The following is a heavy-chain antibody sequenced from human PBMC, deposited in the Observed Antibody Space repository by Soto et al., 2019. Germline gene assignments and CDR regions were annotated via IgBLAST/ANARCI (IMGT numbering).Heavy chain of an antibody. Sequence: QVQLVQSGAEVKKPGSSVKVSCKSSGGTFRSYAISWVRQAPGQGLEWVGGIIPEFGKGNSAQKFQGRVTITAEEPTTTVYMEVSGLRSDDTAVYYCARERGGYNRGDFEFWGQGTLISVSS. D-gene: IGHD5-12*01. CDR1: GGTFRSYA. V-gene: IGHV1-69*01. CDR2: IIPEFGKG. CDR3: ARERGGYNRGDFEF. J-gene: IGHJ4*02.